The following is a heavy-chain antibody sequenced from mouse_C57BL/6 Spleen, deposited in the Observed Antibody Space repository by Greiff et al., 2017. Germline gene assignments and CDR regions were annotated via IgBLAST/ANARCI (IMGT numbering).Heavy chain of an antibody. CDR2: IYPGDGDT. CDR1: GYAFSSYW. J-gene: IGHJ3*01. D-gene: IGHD1-1*01. CDR3: ARGESSYVWFAY. V-gene: IGHV1-80*01. Sequence: QVQLQQSGAELVKPGASVKISCKASGYAFSSYWMNWVKQRPGKGLEWIGQIYPGDGDTTYNGKFKGKATLTADKSSSTAYMQLSSLTSEDSAVYFGARGESSYVWFAYGGQGTLVTVSA.